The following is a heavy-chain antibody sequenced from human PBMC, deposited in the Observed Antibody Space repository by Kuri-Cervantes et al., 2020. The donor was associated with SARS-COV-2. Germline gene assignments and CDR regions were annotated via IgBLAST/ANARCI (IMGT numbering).Heavy chain of an antibody. V-gene: IGHV3-23*01. J-gene: IGHJ6*01. CDR1: GFTFSGHW. CDR2: ISGSGGST. D-gene: IGHD6-6*01. CDR3: ARKRGVAARRVNYYYGMDV. Sequence: GESLKISCAASGFTFSGHWIHWVRQAPGKGLEWVSAISGSGGSTYYADSVKGRFTISRDNSKNTLYLQMNSLRAEDTAVYYCARKRGVAARRVNYYYGMDVWGQGTTVTVSS.